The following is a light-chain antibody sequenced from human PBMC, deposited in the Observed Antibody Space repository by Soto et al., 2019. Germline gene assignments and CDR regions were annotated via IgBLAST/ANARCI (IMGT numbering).Light chain of an antibody. CDR3: SAYAGNNNPVI. CDR2: EVT. CDR1: SSDVGGHNF. V-gene: IGLV2-8*01. J-gene: IGLJ2*01. Sequence: QSALTQPPSASGSPGQSVTISCTGTSSDVGGHNFVSWYQQHPGKAPKFLIYEVTKRPSGVPDRFSGSKSGITASLTVSGLQADDEAYYYCSAYAGNNNPVIFGGGTSSPS.